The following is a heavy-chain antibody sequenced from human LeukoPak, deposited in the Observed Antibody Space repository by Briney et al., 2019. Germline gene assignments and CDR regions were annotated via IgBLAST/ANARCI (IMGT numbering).Heavy chain of an antibody. CDR3: AKDAQRGFDYSNSLEH. CDR2: IWNDGSNK. CDR1: GFTFSHYG. J-gene: IGHJ5*02. D-gene: IGHD4-11*01. Sequence: PGRSLRLSCATSGFTFSHYGMHWVRHAPGKGLEWVAVIWNDGSNKYYGDSVKGRFTISRDNSKNTLYLQMNSLSVEDTAVYYCAKDAQRGFDYSNSLEHWGQGTLVTVSS. V-gene: IGHV3-33*06.